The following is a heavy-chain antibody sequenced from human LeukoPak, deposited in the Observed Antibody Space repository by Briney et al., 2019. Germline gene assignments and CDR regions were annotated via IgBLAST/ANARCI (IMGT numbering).Heavy chain of an antibody. D-gene: IGHD6-13*01. Sequence: GGSLRLSCAASGFKFNTHWIHWVRQAPGKGLVWVSRINGDGTFLSYADSVKGRFTISRDSAKSTVFLQMDSLTAEDTAVYYCARLLDGSWPYYYYGMDVWGQGTTVTVSS. CDR2: INGDGTFL. V-gene: IGHV3-74*01. J-gene: IGHJ6*02. CDR3: ARLLDGSWPYYYYGMDV. CDR1: GFKFNTHW.